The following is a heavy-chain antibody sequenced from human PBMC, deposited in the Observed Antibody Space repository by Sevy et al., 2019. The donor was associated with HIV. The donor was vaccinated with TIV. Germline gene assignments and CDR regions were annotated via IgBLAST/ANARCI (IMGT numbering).Heavy chain of an antibody. CDR3: ARGKRKEWLLYLDN. D-gene: IGHD3-3*01. CDR1: GYTFAAYY. J-gene: IGHJ4*02. CDR2: IYPNGGDT. V-gene: IGHV1-2*02. Sequence: ASVKVSCKTSGYTFAAYYIHWVRQAPGQGPEWLGWIYPNGGDTTFARKYQGRVTVTMSTYINTVYMELNRLRSDDTAVYYCARGKRKEWLLYLDNWGQGTLVTVSS.